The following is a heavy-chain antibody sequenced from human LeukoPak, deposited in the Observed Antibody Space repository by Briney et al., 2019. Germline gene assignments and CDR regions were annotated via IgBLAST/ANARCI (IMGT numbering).Heavy chain of an antibody. Sequence: ASVKVSCKASGYTFNSYGISWVRQAPGQGREWMGWISAYNGNTNYAQKVQGRVTMTTDTSTSTAYMELRSLRSDDTAVYYCARADIRAIASSGWYGFDYWGQGTLVTVPS. J-gene: IGHJ4*02. CDR3: ARADIRAIASSGWYGFDY. CDR1: GYTFNSYG. D-gene: IGHD6-19*01. V-gene: IGHV1-18*01. CDR2: ISAYNGNT.